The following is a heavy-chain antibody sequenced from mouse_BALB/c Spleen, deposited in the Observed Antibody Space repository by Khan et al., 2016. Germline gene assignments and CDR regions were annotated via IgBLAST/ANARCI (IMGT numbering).Heavy chain of an antibody. CDR2: IDPANGNT. D-gene: IGHD3-1*01. J-gene: IGHJ3*01. V-gene: IGHV14-3*02. CDR1: GFNIKDTY. Sequence: VRLQQSGAELVKPGASVKLSCTASGFNIKDTYMHWVKQRPEQGLEWIGRIDPANGNTKYDPKFQGKATITADTSSTTAYLQLSSLTSEDTAVYFCARSGLGTLFFAYWGQGTLVTVSA. CDR3: ARSGLGTLFFAY.